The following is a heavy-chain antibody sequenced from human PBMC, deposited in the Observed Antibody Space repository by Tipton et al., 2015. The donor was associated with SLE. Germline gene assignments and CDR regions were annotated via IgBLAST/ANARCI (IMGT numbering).Heavy chain of an antibody. CDR2: IYTSGST. Sequence: LRLSCTVSGGSISSYYWSWIRQPPGKGLEWIGYIYTSGSTNYNPYLKSRVTISVDTSKNHFSLKLSPATAAETAVYYSARHRGVRYGMDVWGQGTTVTVSS. CDR3: ARHRGVRYGMDV. D-gene: IGHD3-10*01. CDR1: GGSISSYY. J-gene: IGHJ6*02. V-gene: IGHV4-4*09.